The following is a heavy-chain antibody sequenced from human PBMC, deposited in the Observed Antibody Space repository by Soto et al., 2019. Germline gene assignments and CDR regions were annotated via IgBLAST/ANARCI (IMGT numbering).Heavy chain of an antibody. J-gene: IGHJ5*02. CDR1: GGSVSSGNYY. CDR3: ARGTFFSGTRGNRGWFEP. CDR2: IYYSGST. V-gene: IGHV4-61*01. Sequence: QVRLQESGPGLVKPSETLSLTCTVSGGSVSSGNYYWSWIRQPPGKGLEWIGYIYYSGSTKYNPSLQSQVPISTDTSKSQFSLNLTSVTAEDTAVYYCARGTFFSGTRGNRGWFEPWGQGTLVTVSS. D-gene: IGHD3-3*02.